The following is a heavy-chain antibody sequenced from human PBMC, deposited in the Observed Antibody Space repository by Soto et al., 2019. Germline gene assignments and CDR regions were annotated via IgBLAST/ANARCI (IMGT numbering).Heavy chain of an antibody. CDR1: GFTFSDYY. CDR3: ARDVYSMCSGGSCSPQGAFDI. D-gene: IGHD2-15*01. V-gene: IGHV3-11*01. CDR2: ISSSGSTI. Sequence: GGSLRLSCAASGFTFSDYYMSWIRQAPGKGLEWVSYISSSGSTIYYADSVKGRFTISRDNAKNSLYLQMNSLRAEDTAVYYCARDVYSMCSGGSCSPQGAFDIWGQGTMVTVSS. J-gene: IGHJ3*02.